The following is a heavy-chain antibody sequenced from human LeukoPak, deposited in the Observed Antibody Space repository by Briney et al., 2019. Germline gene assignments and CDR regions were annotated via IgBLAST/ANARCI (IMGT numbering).Heavy chain of an antibody. J-gene: IGHJ6*03. CDR3: ARGRTRYCSGGSCYSDYYYYYMDV. V-gene: IGHV3-11*04. CDR2: ISGSGSGGST. CDR1: GFTLSNSA. D-gene: IGHD2-15*01. Sequence: GGSLRLSCAASGFTLSNSAMSWVRQAPGKGLEWVSNISGSGSGGSTYYADSVKGRFTISRDNAKNSLYLQMNSLRAEDTAVYYCARGRTRYCSGGSCYSDYYYYYMDVWGKGTTVTVSS.